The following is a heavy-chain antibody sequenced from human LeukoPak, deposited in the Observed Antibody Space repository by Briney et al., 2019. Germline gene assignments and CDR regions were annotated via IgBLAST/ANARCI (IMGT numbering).Heavy chain of an antibody. D-gene: IGHD5-12*01. V-gene: IGHV1-2*02. Sequence: ASVKVSCKASGYTFTGYYMHWVRQAPGQGLEWMGWTNPNSGGTNYAQKFQGRVTMTRDTSISTAYMELSRLRSDDTAVYYCARDGLVDGYVAYYFDYWGQGTLVTVSS. CDR1: GYTFTGYY. J-gene: IGHJ4*02. CDR2: TNPNSGGT. CDR3: ARDGLVDGYVAYYFDY.